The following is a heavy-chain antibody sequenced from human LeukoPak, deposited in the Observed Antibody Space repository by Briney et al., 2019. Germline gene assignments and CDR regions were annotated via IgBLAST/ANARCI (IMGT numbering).Heavy chain of an antibody. CDR1: GSIFTTYW. CDR2: IYTGGSDT. D-gene: IGHD6-13*01. J-gene: IGHJ3*02. CDR3: ARRSGINDAFDI. Sequence: GEAPQISCKGAGSIFTTYWIGWVRPLPGKGLEGMGIIYTGGSDTRYSPTLQGQVTIAADKTISTAYLQWSSLKASDTAMYYCARRSGINDAFDIWGQGTMVTVSS. V-gene: IGHV5-51*01.